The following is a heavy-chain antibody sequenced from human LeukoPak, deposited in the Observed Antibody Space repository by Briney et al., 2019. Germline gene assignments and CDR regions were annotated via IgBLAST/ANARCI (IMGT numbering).Heavy chain of an antibody. V-gene: IGHV3-23*01. Sequence: GGSLRLSCAASGFTFSSSAMSWVRQAPGKGLEWVSAISNNGGCTYYADSVQGRFTISRDNSKSTLCLQMNSLRAEDTAVYYCAKQLGYCSDGSCYFPYWGQGTLVTVSS. CDR3: AKQLGYCSDGSCYFPY. CDR1: GFTFSSSA. J-gene: IGHJ4*02. D-gene: IGHD2-15*01. CDR2: ISNNGGCT.